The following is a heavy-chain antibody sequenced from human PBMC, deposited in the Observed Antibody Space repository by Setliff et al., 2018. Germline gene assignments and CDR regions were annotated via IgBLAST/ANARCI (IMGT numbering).Heavy chain of an antibody. CDR1: GGSISSSNW. J-gene: IGHJ4*02. CDR3: ARGGYSRGPPVYYFDY. Sequence: LTCAVSGGSISSSNWWSWVRQPPGKGLEWIGEIYHSGSTNYNPSLKSRVTISVDKSKNQFSLKLSSVTAADTAVYYCARGGYSRGPPVYYFDYWGQGTLVTVSS. V-gene: IGHV4-4*02. CDR2: IYHSGST. D-gene: IGHD5-12*01.